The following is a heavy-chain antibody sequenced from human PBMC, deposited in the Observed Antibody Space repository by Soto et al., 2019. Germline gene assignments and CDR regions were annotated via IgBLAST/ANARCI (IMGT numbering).Heavy chain of an antibody. CDR3: ARERYYGSGSYYKESCDY. J-gene: IGHJ4*02. CDR2: IIPILGIA. D-gene: IGHD3-10*01. V-gene: IGHV1-69*08. Sequence: QVQLVQSGAEVKKPGSSVKVSCKASGGTFSSYTISWVRQAPGQGLEWMGRIIPILGIANYAQKFQGRVTITADKSTSTSYMERSSLRSENTAVYYCARERYYGSGSYYKESCDYWGQGTLVTVSS. CDR1: GGTFSSYT.